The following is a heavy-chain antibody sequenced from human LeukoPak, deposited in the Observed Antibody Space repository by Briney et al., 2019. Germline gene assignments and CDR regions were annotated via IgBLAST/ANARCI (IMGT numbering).Heavy chain of an antibody. D-gene: IGHD6-19*01. CDR1: GFTFSSYG. Sequence: GGSLRLSCAASGFTFSSYGMHWVRQAPGKGLEWVAVIWYDGSNKYYADSVKGRFTISRDNSKNTLYLQMNSLRAEDTAVYYCAREVGRDGSGHPRYFQHWGQGTLVTVSS. V-gene: IGHV3-33*01. CDR2: IWYDGSNK. CDR3: AREVGRDGSGHPRYFQH. J-gene: IGHJ1*01.